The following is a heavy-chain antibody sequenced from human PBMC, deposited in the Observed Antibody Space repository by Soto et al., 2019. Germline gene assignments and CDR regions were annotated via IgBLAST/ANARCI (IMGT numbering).Heavy chain of an antibody. CDR1: GFTFSSYW. V-gene: IGHV3-74*01. Sequence: EVQLVESGGDLVQPGGSLKLSCVASGFTFSSYWMHWVRQGPGKGLAWVSRINGEGTSTSYADSVKGRFTIFRDNAKNTLYLQMNSLGVEDTGVYYCARRLLAGTPYYFDYWGQGSLVTVSS. D-gene: IGHD3-3*02. CDR3: ARRLLAGTPYYFDY. J-gene: IGHJ4*02. CDR2: INGEGTST.